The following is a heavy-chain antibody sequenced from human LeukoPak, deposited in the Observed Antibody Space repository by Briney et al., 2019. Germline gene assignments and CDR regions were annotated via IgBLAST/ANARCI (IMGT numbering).Heavy chain of an antibody. V-gene: IGHV1-8*01. CDR3: ARESTVTFYFDY. Sequence: GASVKVSCKASGYTFTSYDINWVRQATGQGLEWMGWMNPNSGNTGYAQKFQGRVTMTRNTSISTAYMELSSLRSEDTAVYYCARESTVTFYFDYWGQGTLVTVSS. CDR1: GYTFTSYD. J-gene: IGHJ4*02. CDR2: MNPNSGNT. D-gene: IGHD4-17*01.